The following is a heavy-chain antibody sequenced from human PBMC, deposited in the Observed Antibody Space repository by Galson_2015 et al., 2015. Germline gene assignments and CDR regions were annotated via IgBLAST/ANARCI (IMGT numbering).Heavy chain of an antibody. J-gene: IGHJ4*02. Sequence: SLRLSCAASGFTFSSYSMNWVRQAPGKGLEWVSSIRSSSDYIYYADSLKGRFTISRDNAKNSLYLQMNSLRAEDTAVYYCARAEGLSQRADYWGQGTLVTVSS. D-gene: IGHD5-24*01. CDR2: IRSSSDYI. CDR3: ARAEGLSQRADY. CDR1: GFTFSSYS. V-gene: IGHV3-21*01.